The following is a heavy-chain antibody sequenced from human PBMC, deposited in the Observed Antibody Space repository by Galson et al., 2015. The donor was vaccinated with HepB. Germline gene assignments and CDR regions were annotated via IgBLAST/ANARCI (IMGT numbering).Heavy chain of an antibody. CDR2: TYYRSKWYN. D-gene: IGHD3-22*01. J-gene: IGHJ3*02. V-gene: IGHV6-1*01. CDR1: GDSVSSNSAA. Sequence: CAISGDSVSSNSAAWNWIRQSPSRGLEWLGRTYYRSKWYNDYAVSVKSRITINPDTSKNQFSLQLNSVTPEDTAVYYCAKASLGYYDSSGYYYGGTNAFDIWGQGTMVTVSS. CDR3: AKASLGYYDSSGYYYGGTNAFDI.